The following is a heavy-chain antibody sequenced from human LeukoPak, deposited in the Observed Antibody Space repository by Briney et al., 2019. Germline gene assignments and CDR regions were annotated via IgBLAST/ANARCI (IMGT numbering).Heavy chain of an antibody. V-gene: IGHV1-2*02. CDR3: ARVEMATIYY. D-gene: IGHD5-24*01. Sequence: ASVKVSCKASGYTVTGYYMHWVRQAPGQGLEWMGWINPNSGGTNYAQKFQGRVTMTRDTSISTAYMELSRLRSDDTAVYYCARVEMATIYYWGQGTLVTVSS. CDR2: INPNSGGT. CDR1: GYTVTGYY. J-gene: IGHJ4*02.